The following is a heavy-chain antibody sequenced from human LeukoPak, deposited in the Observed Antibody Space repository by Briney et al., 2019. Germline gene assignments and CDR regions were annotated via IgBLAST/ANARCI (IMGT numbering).Heavy chain of an antibody. J-gene: IGHJ4*02. CDR2: INSDGSST. CDR3: ATYRQVLLPFES. CDR1: GLTFSSYW. D-gene: IGHD2-8*02. V-gene: IGHV3-74*01. Sequence: PGGSLRLSCAASGLTFSSYWMHWVRQAPGKGLVWVSRINSDGSSTSYADSVKGRFTISRDNAKNTLYLQMNSLRAEDTAIYYCATYRQVLLPFESWGQGTLVTVSS.